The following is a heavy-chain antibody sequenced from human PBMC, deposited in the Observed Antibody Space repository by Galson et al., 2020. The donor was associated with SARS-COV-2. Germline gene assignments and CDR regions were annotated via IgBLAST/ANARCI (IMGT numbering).Heavy chain of an antibody. CDR1: GFSLSTSGVG. CDR3: VRFPWGETYSFDI. CDR2: LYWDDDK. V-gene: IGHV2-5*02. D-gene: IGHD3-16*01. J-gene: IGHJ3*02. Sequence: KMSGVTLEKTTQSLTLSYTFFGFSLSTSGVGVGWIRQTPGKAREWLAVLYWDDDKRNSPSLKNRVTITKDTSKNQVLLTMTNMDPVDAATYYCVRFPWGETYSFDIWGQGPMVTVSS.